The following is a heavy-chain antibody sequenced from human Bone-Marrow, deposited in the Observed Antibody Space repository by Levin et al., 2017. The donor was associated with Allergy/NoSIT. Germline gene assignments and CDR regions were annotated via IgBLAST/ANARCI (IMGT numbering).Heavy chain of an antibody. V-gene: IGHV3-30*18. CDR1: GFTFSNFG. J-gene: IGHJ4*02. Sequence: GESLKISCAASGFTFSNFGMHWVRQAPGKGLEWVALISHDANKEYYVDSVKGRFTISRDNSKNTLFLQLNSLRFEDTAVYYCAKGRGYSGYDYIGIDYWGQGTLVTVSS. CDR2: ISHDANKE. CDR3: AKGRGYSGYDYIGIDY. D-gene: IGHD5-12*01.